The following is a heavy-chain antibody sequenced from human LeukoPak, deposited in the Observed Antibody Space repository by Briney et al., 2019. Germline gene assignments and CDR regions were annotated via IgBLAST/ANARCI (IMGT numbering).Heavy chain of an antibody. Sequence: ASVTVSCRASGYTFTSYGISWVRQAPGQGLEWMGWISAYNGNTNYAQKLQGRVTMTTDTSTSTAYMELRSLRSDDAAVYYCARFVEMATIVDYWGQGTLVTVSS. J-gene: IGHJ4*02. V-gene: IGHV1-18*01. CDR2: ISAYNGNT. D-gene: IGHD5-12*01. CDR1: GYTFTSYG. CDR3: ARFVEMATIVDY.